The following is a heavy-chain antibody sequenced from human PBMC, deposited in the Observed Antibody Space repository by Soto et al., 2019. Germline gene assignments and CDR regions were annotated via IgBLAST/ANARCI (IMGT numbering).Heavy chain of an antibody. J-gene: IGHJ5*02. D-gene: IGHD1-26*01. CDR2: LIPILGTA. CDR1: GGTFSSYA. CDR3: ARADIVGATRLPFDP. Sequence: QVQLVQSGAEVKKPGSSVKVSCKASGGTFSSYAISWVRQAPGQGLEWMGGLIPILGTANYAQNFQGRVTITADESTSAAYMELSSMRSEDTAVYYCARADIVGATRLPFDPWGQGTLVTVSS. V-gene: IGHV1-69*01.